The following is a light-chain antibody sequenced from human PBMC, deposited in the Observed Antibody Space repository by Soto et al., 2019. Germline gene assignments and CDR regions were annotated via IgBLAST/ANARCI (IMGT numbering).Light chain of an antibody. Sequence: QSVLTQPPSASGTPGQRVTISCSGSSSNIGSNTANWYQQLPGTAPKVLIYSNNQRPSGVPDRFSGSKSGTSASLAIRGVQSEDEADYYCATWDGSLNAVVFGGGTKLTVL. CDR3: ATWDGSLNAVV. CDR2: SNN. J-gene: IGLJ2*01. CDR1: SSNIGSNT. V-gene: IGLV1-44*01.